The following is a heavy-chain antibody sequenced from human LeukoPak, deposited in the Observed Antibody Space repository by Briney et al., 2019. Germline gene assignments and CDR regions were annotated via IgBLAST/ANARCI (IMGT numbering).Heavy chain of an antibody. CDR2: ISSSSSYI. Sequence: PGGSLRLSCAASGFTFSTYSMDWVRQAPGKGLEWVSSISSSSSYIYYADSVKGRFTISRDNAKNSLSLQMDSLRAEDTAVYYCARDRRDYGDYVDAFDIWGLGTMVTVSS. D-gene: IGHD4-17*01. V-gene: IGHV3-21*01. CDR3: ARDRRDYGDYVDAFDI. CDR1: GFTFSTYS. J-gene: IGHJ3*02.